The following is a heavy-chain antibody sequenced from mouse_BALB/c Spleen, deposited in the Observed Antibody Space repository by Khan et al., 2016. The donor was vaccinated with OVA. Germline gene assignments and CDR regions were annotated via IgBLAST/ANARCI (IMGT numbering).Heavy chain of an antibody. CDR1: GFTFSTYG. CDR3: ARLAYYYDSAGFAY. CDR2: VSTGGGYT. V-gene: IGHV5-6*01. D-gene: IGHD1-1*01. J-gene: IGHJ3*01. Sequence: EVKLVESGGDLVKPGGSLKLSCAASGFTFSTYGMSWVRQTPDKRLEWVATVSTGGGYTYYQDSVKGRFTISRDNAKNTLYLQMSSLKSEDTAMFSCARLAYYYDSAGFAYWGQGTLVTVSA.